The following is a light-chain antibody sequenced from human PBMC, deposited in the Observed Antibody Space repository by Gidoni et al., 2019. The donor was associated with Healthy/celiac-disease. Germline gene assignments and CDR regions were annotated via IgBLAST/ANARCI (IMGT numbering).Light chain of an antibody. J-gene: IGKJ2*01. Sequence: EIVLTQSPGTMSLSLGERATLSCRASQSVSSSYLAWYQQKPGQAPRLLIYGASSRATGIPDRFSGSGSGTDFTLTISRLEPEDFAVYYCQQYGSSPLYTFGQXTKLEIK. V-gene: IGKV3-20*01. CDR2: GAS. CDR3: QQYGSSPLYT. CDR1: QSVSSSY.